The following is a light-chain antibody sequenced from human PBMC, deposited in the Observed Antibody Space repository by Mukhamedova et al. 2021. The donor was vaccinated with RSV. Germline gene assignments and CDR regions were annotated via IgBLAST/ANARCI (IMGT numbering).Light chain of an antibody. J-gene: IGKJ2*01. CDR3: QQANSFPRT. Sequence: WYQRRVHGEAPKLLIYAASTLRSGVPSRFSGSGSGTEFTLTISSLQPEDFATDYCQQANSFPRTFGQGTKLEIK. CDR2: AAS. V-gene: IGKV1-12*01.